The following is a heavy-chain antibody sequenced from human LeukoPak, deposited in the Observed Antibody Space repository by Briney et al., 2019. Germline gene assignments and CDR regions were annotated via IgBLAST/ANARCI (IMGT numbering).Heavy chain of an antibody. D-gene: IGHD2-21*02. V-gene: IGHV3-23*01. CDR3: AKVKSVTRYYFDY. CDR2: ISGSGGST. J-gene: IGHJ4*02. Sequence: GGSLRLSCAASGFSFSSYAMSWVRQAPGKGLEGVSAISGSGGSTYYADSVKGRFTISRDNSKNTLYLQMNSLRAENTAVYYCAKVKSVTRYYFDYWGQGTLVTVSS. CDR1: GFSFSSYA.